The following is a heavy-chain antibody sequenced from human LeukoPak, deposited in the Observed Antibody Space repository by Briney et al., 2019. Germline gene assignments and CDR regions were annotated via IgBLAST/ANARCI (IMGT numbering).Heavy chain of an antibody. CDR2: FYYSGSP. Sequence: NPSDTVSLTCTVCGASVSSGSDYWSWIPQPRGKGLQLIGYFYYSGSPNYNPSLKIRVTITVDTSKNQFSLKLSTVTAADTAVYYCARADIYCSGTSCRYFDYWGQGTLVTVSS. J-gene: IGHJ4*02. V-gene: IGHV4-61*01. CDR3: ARADIYCSGTSCRYFDY. D-gene: IGHD2-2*01. CDR1: GASVSSGSDY.